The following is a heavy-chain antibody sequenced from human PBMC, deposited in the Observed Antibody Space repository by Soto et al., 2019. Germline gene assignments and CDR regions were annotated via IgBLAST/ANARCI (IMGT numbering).Heavy chain of an antibody. Sequence: SQTLSLTCAISGDSVSSNSAAWNWIRQTPSRGLEWLGRTYYRSKWYNDYAVSVKSRITINPDTSKNQFSLQLNSVTPEDTAVYYCARVDVEITIFGVVIMRDWFDPWGQGTLVTVSS. CDR3: ARVDVEITIFGVVIMRDWFDP. CDR1: GDSVSSNSAA. V-gene: IGHV6-1*01. J-gene: IGHJ5*02. CDR2: TYYRSKWYN. D-gene: IGHD3-3*01.